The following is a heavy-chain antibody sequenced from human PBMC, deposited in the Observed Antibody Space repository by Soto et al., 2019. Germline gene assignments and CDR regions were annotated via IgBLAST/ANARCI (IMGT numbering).Heavy chain of an antibody. CDR1: GFSVSSNY. D-gene: IGHD3-3*01. CDR2: FYTDGSR. Sequence: PGGSLRLSCAASGFSVSSNYMSWVRQAPGKGLEWVSVFYTDGSRYYADSVKGRCTMSRDTSKNTLNLQMNSLRAEDTAVYYCARSQITIFGVVIRMDVWGQGTTVTVSS. CDR3: ARSQITIFGVVIRMDV. V-gene: IGHV3-53*01. J-gene: IGHJ6*02.